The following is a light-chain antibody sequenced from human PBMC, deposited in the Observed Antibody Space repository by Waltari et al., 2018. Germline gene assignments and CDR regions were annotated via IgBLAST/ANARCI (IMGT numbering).Light chain of an antibody. CDR1: SSDVGNYKR. V-gene: IGLV2-23*02. CDR2: AVS. Sequence: QSALTQPASVSGSPGQSITISCTGTSSDVGNYKRVSWYQQPPAKAPKLMIYAVSKRPSGVSDRFSVSKSGDMASLTISGLQPEDEAEYFCSSYAGSSKGVFGGGTKVTVL. CDR3: SSYAGSSKGV. J-gene: IGLJ2*01.